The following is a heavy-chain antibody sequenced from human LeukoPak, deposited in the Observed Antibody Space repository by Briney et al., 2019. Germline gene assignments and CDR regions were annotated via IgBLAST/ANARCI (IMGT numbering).Heavy chain of an antibody. CDR2: ISSSSSYI. J-gene: IGHJ3*02. V-gene: IGHV3-21*01. CDR3: ARYPDYYDSSGAFDI. Sequence: GGSLRLSCAASGFTFSSYSMNWVRQAPGKGLEWVSSISSSSSYIYYADSVKGRFTISRDNAKNSLYLQMNSLRAEDTAVSYCARYPDYYDSSGAFDIWGQGTMVTVSS. D-gene: IGHD3-22*01. CDR1: GFTFSSYS.